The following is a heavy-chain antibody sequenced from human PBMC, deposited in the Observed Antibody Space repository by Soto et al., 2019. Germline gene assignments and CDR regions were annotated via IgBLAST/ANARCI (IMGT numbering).Heavy chain of an antibody. D-gene: IGHD2-21*02. Sequence: ASVNVSCKASGYTFTSYGISWVRQAPGQGLEWMGWISAYNGNTKYAQKFQGRVTMTTDTSTSTAYMELRSLRSDDTAVYYCARAPKAYCGGDCYFEWDYWGQGTLVTVSS. V-gene: IGHV1-18*04. CDR2: ISAYNGNT. J-gene: IGHJ4*02. CDR1: GYTFTSYG. CDR3: ARAPKAYCGGDCYFEWDY.